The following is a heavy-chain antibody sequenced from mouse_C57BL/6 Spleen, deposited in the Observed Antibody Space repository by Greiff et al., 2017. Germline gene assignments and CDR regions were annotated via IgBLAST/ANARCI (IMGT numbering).Heavy chain of an antibody. CDR2: IDPSDSET. J-gene: IGHJ4*01. CDR1: GYTFTSYW. CDR3: ARTGTSYYAMDY. V-gene: IGHV1-52*01. Sequence: QVQLQQPGAELVRPGSSVKLSCKASGYTFTSYWMHWVKQTPIQGLEWIGNIDPSDSETHYNQKFKDKATMTVDKSSSTAYMQRSSLTSEDAAVYYCARTGTSYYAMDYWGQGTSVTVSS. D-gene: IGHD3-3*01.